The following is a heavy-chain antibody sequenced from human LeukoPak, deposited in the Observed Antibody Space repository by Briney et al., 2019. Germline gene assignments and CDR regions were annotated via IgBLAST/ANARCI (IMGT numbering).Heavy chain of an antibody. J-gene: IGHJ4*02. V-gene: IGHV3-23*01. Sequence: PGGSLRLSCAASGFTFSSYGMSWVRQAPGKGLEWVSAISGSGGSTYYADSVKGRFTISRDNSKNTLYLQMNSLRAEDTAVYYCAKDKRGYCSSTSCYAGLDYWGQGTLVTVSS. CDR1: GFTFSSYG. D-gene: IGHD2-2*01. CDR3: AKDKRGYCSSTSCYAGLDY. CDR2: ISGSGGST.